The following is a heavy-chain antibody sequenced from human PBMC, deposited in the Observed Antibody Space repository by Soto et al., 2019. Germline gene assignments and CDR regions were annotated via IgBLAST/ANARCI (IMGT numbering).Heavy chain of an antibody. D-gene: IGHD3-10*01. CDR3: ARRKFNYYGSGSGYYYYGMDV. J-gene: IGHJ6*02. CDR2: IYPGDSDT. Sequence: PGDSLKISCMGSGYSFTSYWIGWVRQMPGKGLEWMGIIYPGDSDTRYSPSFQGQVTISADKSISTAYLQWSSLKASDTAMYYCARRKFNYYGSGSGYYYYGMDVWGQGTTVTVSS. CDR1: GYSFTSYW. V-gene: IGHV5-51*01.